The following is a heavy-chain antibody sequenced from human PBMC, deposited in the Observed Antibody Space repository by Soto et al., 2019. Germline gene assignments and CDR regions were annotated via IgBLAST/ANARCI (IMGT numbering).Heavy chain of an antibody. CDR2: IVVGSGNT. J-gene: IGHJ6*03. CDR1: GFTMTSAA. V-gene: IGHV1-58*02. Sequence: TSVNRACKAAGFTMTSAAMQWVRQARGQRLEWIGWIVVGSGNTNYAQKFQERVTITRDMSTSTAYMELSSLRSEDTAVYYCAAVTPQGYGSLYMDVWGKGPMVTLYS. CDR3: AAVTPQGYGSLYMDV. D-gene: IGHD5-18*01.